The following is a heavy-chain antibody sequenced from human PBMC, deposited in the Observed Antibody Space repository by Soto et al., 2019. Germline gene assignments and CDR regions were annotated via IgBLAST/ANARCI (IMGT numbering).Heavy chain of an antibody. V-gene: IGHV3-23*01. J-gene: IGHJ4*01. Sequence: EVQLLESGGGLVQPGGSLTLSCAASGFTFHNYGMSWVRQAPGKGLEVVSAISPNGQGIYYADSVKGRFIISKDNSKNMVFMHMDSLTADGTAVYYCAKDRGYPRYYFHYWGHGALV. D-gene: IGHD6-13*01. CDR1: GFTFHNYG. CDR3: AKDRGYPRYYFHY. CDR2: ISPNGQGI.